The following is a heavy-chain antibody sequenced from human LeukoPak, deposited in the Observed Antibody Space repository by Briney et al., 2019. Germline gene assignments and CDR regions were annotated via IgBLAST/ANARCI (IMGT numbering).Heavy chain of an antibody. V-gene: IGHV4-39*07. D-gene: IGHD3-22*01. Sequence: SSETLSLTCTVSGGSISSSSYYWGWIRQPPGKGLEWIGSIYYSGSTNYKPSLKSRVTISVETSKNQFSLKLRSVTAADTAVYYCARVTGYMIEDYFDYWGQGTLVTVSS. CDR1: GGSISSSSYY. J-gene: IGHJ4*02. CDR3: ARVTGYMIEDYFDY. CDR2: IYYSGST.